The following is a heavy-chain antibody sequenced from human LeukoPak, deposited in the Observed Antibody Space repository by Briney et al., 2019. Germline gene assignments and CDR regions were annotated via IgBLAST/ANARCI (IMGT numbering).Heavy chain of an antibody. CDR2: INSDGSST. CDR3: ARAQYSSGWYEDDAFDI. D-gene: IGHD6-19*01. V-gene: IGHV3-74*01. Sequence: AGSLRLSCAASGFTFSSYWMHWVRQAPGKGLVWVSRINSDGSSTSYADSVKGRFTISRDNAKNTLYLQMNSLRAEDTAVYYCARAQYSSGWYEDDAFDIWGQGTMVTVSS. J-gene: IGHJ3*02. CDR1: GFTFSSYW.